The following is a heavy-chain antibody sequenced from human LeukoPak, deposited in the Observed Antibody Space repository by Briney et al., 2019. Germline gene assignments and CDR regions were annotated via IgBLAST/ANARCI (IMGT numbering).Heavy chain of an antibody. CDR3: ARNRAAAGTGWFDP. J-gene: IGHJ5*02. Sequence: GGSLRLSCAASGFTVSSNYMSWVRQAPGKGLEWVSVIYSGGSTYYADSVKGRFTISRDNSKSTLYLQMNSLRAEDTAVYYCARNRAAAGTGWFDPWGQGTLVTVSS. CDR2: IYSGGST. CDR1: GFTVSSNY. V-gene: IGHV3-53*01. D-gene: IGHD6-13*01.